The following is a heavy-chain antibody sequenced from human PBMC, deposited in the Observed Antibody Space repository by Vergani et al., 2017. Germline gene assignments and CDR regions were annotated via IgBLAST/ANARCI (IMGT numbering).Heavy chain of an antibody. D-gene: IGHD3-9*01. Sequence: EVQLVESGGGVVRPGGSLRLSCAASGFSFNSYWMHWVRQVPGKGLLWVSRIKSDGSITAYADSVKGRFTISRDNAQNTRYLQMNSLRVEDTGVYYCARARCIETCYMSNWLDSWGQGTLVTVSS. J-gene: IGHJ5*01. CDR2: IKSDGSIT. CDR1: GFSFNSYW. CDR3: ARARCIETCYMSNWLDS. V-gene: IGHV3-74*03.